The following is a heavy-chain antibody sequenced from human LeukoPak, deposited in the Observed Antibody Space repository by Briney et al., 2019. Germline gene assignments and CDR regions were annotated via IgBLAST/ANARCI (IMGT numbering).Heavy chain of an antibody. Sequence: GGSLRLSCAASGFTFSSYGMHWVRQAPGKGLERVAVIWYDGSNKYYADSVKGRFTISRDNSKNTLYLQMNSLRAEDTAVYYCATETGPYYFDYWGQGTLVTVSS. V-gene: IGHV3-33*01. CDR1: GFTFSSYG. CDR3: ATETGPYYFDY. J-gene: IGHJ4*02. CDR2: IWYDGSNK. D-gene: IGHD1-1*01.